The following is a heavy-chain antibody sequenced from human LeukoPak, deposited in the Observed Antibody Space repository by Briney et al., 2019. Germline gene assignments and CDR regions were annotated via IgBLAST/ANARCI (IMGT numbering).Heavy chain of an antibody. Sequence: PGGALTLSCAVSGFSFSSDDMTCGRQAPGGGLVWVSSIRPSGDNTYYRDSVKGRFTISRDNSKNTLYLQMNSLRAEDTAVYYCARDFLHLGGWGQGTMVTVSS. V-gene: IGHV3-23*01. CDR1: GFSFSSDD. D-gene: IGHD3-16*01. CDR2: IRPSGDNT. J-gene: IGHJ3*01. CDR3: ARDFLHLGG.